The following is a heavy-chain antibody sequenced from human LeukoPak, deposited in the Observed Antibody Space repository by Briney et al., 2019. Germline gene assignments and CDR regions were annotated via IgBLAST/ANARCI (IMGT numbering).Heavy chain of an antibody. Sequence: PGGSLRLSCAASGFILSFYCMHWVRQAPGKGPMWVSRICPDGTGISYADSVKARFTTSRDNAKNTVYLQMNSLREEDTAVYYCVRDFRSADYWGQGTLVTVSS. CDR2: ICPDGTGI. V-gene: IGHV3-74*01. J-gene: IGHJ4*02. CDR3: VRDFRSADY. CDR1: GFILSFYC.